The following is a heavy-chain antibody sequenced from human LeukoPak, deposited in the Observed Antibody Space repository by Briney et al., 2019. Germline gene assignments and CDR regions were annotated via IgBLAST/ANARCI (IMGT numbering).Heavy chain of an antibody. Sequence: QPGRSLRLSCAASGFTFSSYGMHWVRQAPGKGLEWVALISYDGSNKYYADSVKGRFTISRDNSKNTLYLQMNSLRAEDTAVYYCAKAQGDYYYYGMDVWGQGTTVTVSS. V-gene: IGHV3-30*18. CDR1: GFTFSSYG. CDR2: ISYDGSNK. J-gene: IGHJ6*02. CDR3: AKAQGDYYYYGMDV.